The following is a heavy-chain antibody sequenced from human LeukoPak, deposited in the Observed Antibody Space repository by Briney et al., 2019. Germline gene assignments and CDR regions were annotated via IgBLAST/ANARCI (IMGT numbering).Heavy chain of an antibody. Sequence: ASVKVSCKASGYTFTGYYMHWVRQAPGQGLEWMGWINPNSGGTNYAQEFQGRVTMTRDTSISTAYMELSRLRSDDTAVYYCARDYRSYYYDSSKGSWFDPWGQGTLVTVSS. D-gene: IGHD3-22*01. V-gene: IGHV1-2*02. J-gene: IGHJ5*02. CDR1: GYTFTGYY. CDR2: INPNSGGT. CDR3: ARDYRSYYYDSSKGSWFDP.